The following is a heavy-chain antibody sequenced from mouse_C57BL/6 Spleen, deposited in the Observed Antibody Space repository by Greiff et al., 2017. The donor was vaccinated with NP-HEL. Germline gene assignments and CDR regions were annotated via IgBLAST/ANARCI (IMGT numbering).Heavy chain of an antibody. CDR1: GFTFSSYA. D-gene: IGHD1-1*01. Sequence: EVHLVESGGGLVKPGGSLKLSCAASGFTFSSYAMSWVRQTPEKRLEWVATISDGGSYTYYPDNVTGRFTISRDNAKNNLYLQMSHLKSEDTAMYYCARERVLRAMDYWGQGTSVTVSS. CDR2: ISDGGSYT. V-gene: IGHV5-4*01. J-gene: IGHJ4*01. CDR3: ARERVLRAMDY.